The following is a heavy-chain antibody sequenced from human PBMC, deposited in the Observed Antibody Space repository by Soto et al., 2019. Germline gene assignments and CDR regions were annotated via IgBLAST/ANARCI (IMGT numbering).Heavy chain of an antibody. CDR2: ISSSSSYI. CDR3: AKGVSGWDSAPAY. Sequence: PGGSLRLSCAASGFTFSGYSMNWVRQSPGKGLEWVSSISSSSSYIYYADSVKGRFTISRDNAKNSLYLQMNSLRAEDTAVYYCAKGVSGWDSAPAYWGQGTLVTVSS. V-gene: IGHV3-21*01. D-gene: IGHD6-19*01. J-gene: IGHJ4*02. CDR1: GFTFSGYS.